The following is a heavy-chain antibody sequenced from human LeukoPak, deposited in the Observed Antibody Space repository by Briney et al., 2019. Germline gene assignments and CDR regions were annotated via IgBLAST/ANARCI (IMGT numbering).Heavy chain of an antibody. D-gene: IGHD5-24*01. CDR1: GFTISNNY. CDR3: ARDLVEMASNWFDP. Sequence: GGSLRLSCAASGFTISNNYIRWLRQAPGKGLEWVSHIYSGGFTQFAGSVRGRFTMSRDSSKNTLYLQMNSLRTEDTAVYYCARDLVEMASNWFDPWGQGTLVTVSS. V-gene: IGHV3-66*01. J-gene: IGHJ5*02. CDR2: IYSGGFT.